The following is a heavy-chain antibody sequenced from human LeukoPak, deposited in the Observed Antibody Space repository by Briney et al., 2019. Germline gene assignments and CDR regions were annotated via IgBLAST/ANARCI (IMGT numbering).Heavy chain of an antibody. D-gene: IGHD1-7*01. CDR3: ARVSELTPLTSGTSLSTVYYGMDV. J-gene: IGHJ6*02. Sequence: GASVKVSCKASGYTFTSYGIRWVRQATGQGLDWMGWISAYNGNTNYAPKLQGRVTMTTDKSTSTAYMELRSLRSDDTAVYYCARVSELTPLTSGTSLSTVYYGMDVWGQGTTVTVSS. V-gene: IGHV1-18*01. CDR2: ISAYNGNT. CDR1: GYTFTSYG.